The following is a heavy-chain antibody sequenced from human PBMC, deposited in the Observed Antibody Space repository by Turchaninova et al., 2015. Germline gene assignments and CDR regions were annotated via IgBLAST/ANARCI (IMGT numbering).Heavy chain of an antibody. D-gene: IGHD3-3*01. Sequence: QVQLVESGGGVVQPGGSLRLSCAASGFTFRPYGMTGVRQAPGQGLEWVVFLRVDGKNNYYPSSGKGRFTTSRDNSKNTLYLQMNSLSAEDTAVYYCAKDGEPPGAFDIWGQGTMVTVSS. V-gene: IGHV3-30*02. J-gene: IGHJ3*02. CDR1: GFTFRPYG. CDR2: LRVDGKNN. CDR3: AKDGEPPGAFDI.